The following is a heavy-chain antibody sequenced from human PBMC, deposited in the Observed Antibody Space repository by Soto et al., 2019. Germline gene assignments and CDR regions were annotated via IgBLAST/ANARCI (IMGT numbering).Heavy chain of an antibody. CDR3: ARGATRDMTTTFLFDP. D-gene: IGHD4-17*01. CDR2: ISSSSSTI. Sequence: GGSLRLSCAASGFTFSSYSMNWVRQAPGKGLEWVSYISSSSSTIYYADSVKGRFTISRDNAKNSLYLQMNSLRDEDTAVYYCARGATRDMTTTFLFDPWGQGTLVTVSS. J-gene: IGHJ5*02. V-gene: IGHV3-48*02. CDR1: GFTFSSYS.